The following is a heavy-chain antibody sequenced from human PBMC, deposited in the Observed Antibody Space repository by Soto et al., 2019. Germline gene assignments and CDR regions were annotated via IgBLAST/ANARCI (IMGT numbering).Heavy chain of an antibody. CDR1: GGSISSYY. CDR2: IYYRGNT. CDR3: ARQPGYYDILTGYSTYYFDY. Sequence: SETLSLTCIVSGGSISSYYWSWIRQPPGKGLEWIGFIYYRGNTNYNPSLKSRVTISVDTSKNQFSLKLSSVTAADTAVYYCARQPGYYDILTGYSTYYFDYWGQGTLVTVSS. J-gene: IGHJ4*02. V-gene: IGHV4-59*08. D-gene: IGHD3-9*01.